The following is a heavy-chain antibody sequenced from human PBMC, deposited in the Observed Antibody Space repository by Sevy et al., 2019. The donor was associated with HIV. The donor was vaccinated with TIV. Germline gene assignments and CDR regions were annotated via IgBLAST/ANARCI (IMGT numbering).Heavy chain of an antibody. Sequence: GGSLRLSCAASGFTFDDYGMSWVRQAPGKGLEWVSGINWNGGSTGYADSVKGRFTISRDNAKNSLYLQMNSLRAEDTALYYCARVYCSSTSCNFYYYYYMDVWGKGTTVTVSS. CDR3: ARVYCSSTSCNFYYYYYMDV. D-gene: IGHD2-2*01. J-gene: IGHJ6*03. V-gene: IGHV3-20*04. CDR2: INWNGGST. CDR1: GFTFDDYG.